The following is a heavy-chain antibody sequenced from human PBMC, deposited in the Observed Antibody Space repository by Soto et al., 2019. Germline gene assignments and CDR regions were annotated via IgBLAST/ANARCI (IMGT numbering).Heavy chain of an antibody. CDR2: IDGRSTDT. CDR3: TRDPRALDY. CDR1: GFTFSDFY. Sequence: QVQLVETGGGLVKPGGSLRLSCAASGFTFSDFYMTWVRQAPGKGLEWISYIDGRSTDTKYADSVKGRFTISRDNAKNSLYLQMDRLRVEDTALYYCTRDPRALDYLGQGTLVTVSS. V-gene: IGHV3-11*05. D-gene: IGHD1-26*01. J-gene: IGHJ4*02.